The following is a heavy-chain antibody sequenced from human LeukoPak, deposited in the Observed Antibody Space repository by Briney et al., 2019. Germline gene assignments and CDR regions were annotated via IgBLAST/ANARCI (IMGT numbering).Heavy chain of an antibody. CDR3: ARASGIAAAAHFDY. V-gene: IGHV1-69*04. J-gene: IGHJ4*02. CDR1: GGTFSSYA. Sequence: SVKVSCKASGGTFSSYAISWVRQAPGQGLEWMGRIIPILGIANYAQKFQGRVTITADKSTSTAYMELSSLRSEDTAVYYCARASGIAAAAHFDYWGQGTLVTVSS. D-gene: IGHD6-13*01. CDR2: IIPILGIA.